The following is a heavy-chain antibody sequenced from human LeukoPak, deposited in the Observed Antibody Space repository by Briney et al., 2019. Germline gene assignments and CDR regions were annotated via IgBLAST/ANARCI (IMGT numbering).Heavy chain of an antibody. CDR1: GYSFTSYW. J-gene: IGHJ5*02. CDR2: IYPGDSDT. Sequence: GESLKISCKGSGYSFTSYWIGWVRQMPGKGLEWMGIIYPGDSDTRYSPSFQGQVTISADKSISTAYLQWSSLEASDTAMYYCARRYYGSGSYRWFDPWGQGTLVTVSS. CDR3: ARRYYGSGSYRWFDP. V-gene: IGHV5-51*01. D-gene: IGHD3-10*01.